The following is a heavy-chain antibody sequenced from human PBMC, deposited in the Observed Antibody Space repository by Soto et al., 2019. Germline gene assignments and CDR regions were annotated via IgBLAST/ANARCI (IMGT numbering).Heavy chain of an antibody. J-gene: IGHJ4*02. CDR1: GYTFTSYA. V-gene: IGHV1-58*02. CDR2: IVVGSGNT. D-gene: IGHD6-19*01. CDR3: AAGDSSDWSL. Sequence: SVKVSCKASGYTFTSYAMHWVRQAPGQRLEWIGWIVVGSGNTNYAQNFQERITITRDMSTSTAYMELSSLRFEDTAVYYCAAGDSSDWSLWGQGTQVTVSS.